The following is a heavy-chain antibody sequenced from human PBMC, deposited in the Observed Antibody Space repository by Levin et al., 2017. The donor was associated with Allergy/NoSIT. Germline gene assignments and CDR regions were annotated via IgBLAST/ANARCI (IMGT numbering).Heavy chain of an antibody. V-gene: IGHV3-21*01. Sequence: GESLKISCAASGFTFSSYSMNWVRQAPGKGLEWVSSISSSSSYIYYADSVKGRFTISRDNAKNSLYLQMNSLRAEDTAVYYCARDDDCGMDVWGQGTTVTVSS. J-gene: IGHJ6*02. CDR3: ARDDDCGMDV. CDR2: ISSSSSYI. CDR1: GFTFSSYS.